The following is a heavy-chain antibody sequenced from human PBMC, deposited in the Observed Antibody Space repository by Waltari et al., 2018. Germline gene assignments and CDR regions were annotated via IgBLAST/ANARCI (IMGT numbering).Heavy chain of an antibody. CDR3: ARPSGMDYFDY. D-gene: IGHD1-26*01. J-gene: IGHJ4*02. Sequence: QVQLQESGPGLVKPSETLSLTCAVSGYSISSGYYWGWIRQPPGKGLEWIGSIYHSGSTYYNQSLKSRVTISVDTSKNQFSLKLSSVTAADTAVYYCARPSGMDYFDYWGQGTLVTVSS. CDR2: IYHSGST. CDR1: GYSISSGYY. V-gene: IGHV4-38-2*01.